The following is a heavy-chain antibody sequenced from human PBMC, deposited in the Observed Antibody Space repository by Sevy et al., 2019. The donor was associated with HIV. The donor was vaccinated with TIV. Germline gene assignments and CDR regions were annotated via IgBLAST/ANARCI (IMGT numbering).Heavy chain of an antibody. Sequence: GGSLRLSCAASGFTFSSYWMSWVRQAPGKGLEWVANIKQDGSDKYYVDSVKGRFTISRDNAKNSLYLQMNSLRVEDTAVYYCASPGTKGFDPWGQATLVTVSS. CDR2: IKQDGSDK. V-gene: IGHV3-7*03. CDR1: GFTFSSYW. D-gene: IGHD2-8*01. J-gene: IGHJ5*02. CDR3: ASPGTKGFDP.